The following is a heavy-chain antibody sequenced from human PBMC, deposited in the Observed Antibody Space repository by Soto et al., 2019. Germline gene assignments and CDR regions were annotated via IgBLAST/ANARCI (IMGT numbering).Heavy chain of an antibody. Sequence: AGSLRLSCAASGFSSSDYWMSWVRQAPGRGLEWVAHIIQDGRAIYYVDSVRGRFTISRDSAGNSVFLEMHRLRVEDTAVYYCARGGELSLLPLDYWGLGTLVTVSS. CDR1: GFSSSDYW. V-gene: IGHV3-7*03. J-gene: IGHJ4*02. CDR2: IIQDGRAI. D-gene: IGHD2-15*01. CDR3: ARGGELSLLPLDY.